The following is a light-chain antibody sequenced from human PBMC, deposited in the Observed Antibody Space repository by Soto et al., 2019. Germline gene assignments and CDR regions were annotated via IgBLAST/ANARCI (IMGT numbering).Light chain of an antibody. V-gene: IGKV1-5*01. Sequence: DIQMTQSPSTLSVSVGDRVTITCGASQTISSWLAWYQQKPGKAPKLLIYDASSLESGVPSRLSGSGYGTDLTLTISSMKNEDFETYYCQQFNNFTITFGGGTQVDIK. J-gene: IGKJ4*01. CDR2: DAS. CDR3: QQFNNFTIT. CDR1: QTISSW.